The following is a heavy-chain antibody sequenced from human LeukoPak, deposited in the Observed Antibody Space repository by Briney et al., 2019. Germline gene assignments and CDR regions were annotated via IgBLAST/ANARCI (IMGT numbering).Heavy chain of an antibody. CDR1: GGSISVYY. J-gene: IGHJ5*02. V-gene: IGHV4-59*12. Sequence: PSETLSLTCTVSGGSISVYYWSWIRRPPGKGLEWIGYISYSGSTTYNPSLKSRVSISIDTSKNQFSLKLSSVTAADTAVYYCARTPRYCSSTSCYSVNWFDPWGQGTLVTVSS. D-gene: IGHD2-2*01. CDR2: ISYSGST. CDR3: ARTPRYCSSTSCYSVNWFDP.